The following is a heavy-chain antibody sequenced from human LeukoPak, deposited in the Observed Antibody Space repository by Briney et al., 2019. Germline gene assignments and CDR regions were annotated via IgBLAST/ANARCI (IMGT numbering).Heavy chain of an antibody. J-gene: IGHJ4*02. CDR1: GYTFTSYD. CDR3: ARDPKDDTSGYYYFDY. Sequence: GASVKVSCKASGYTFTSYDINWVRQATGQGLEWKGWMNPRGGSTIYSQKFQGRVAMTRDMSTSTVYMELSSLRSEDTALYYCARDPKDDTSGYYYFDYWGQGTLVTVSS. D-gene: IGHD3-22*01. CDR2: MNPRGGST. V-gene: IGHV1-46*01.